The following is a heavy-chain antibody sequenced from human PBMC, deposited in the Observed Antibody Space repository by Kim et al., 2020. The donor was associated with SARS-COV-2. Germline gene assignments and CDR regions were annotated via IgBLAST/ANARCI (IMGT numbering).Heavy chain of an antibody. CDR3: AKDTSRYSSSWYDY. V-gene: IGHV3-43*01. D-gene: IGHD6-13*01. CDR1: GFTFDDYT. CDR2: ISWDGGST. J-gene: IGHJ4*02. Sequence: GGSLRLSCAASGFTFDDYTMHWVRQAPGKGLEWVSLISWDGGSTYYADSVKGRFTISRDNSKNSLYLQMNSLRTEDTALYYCAKDTSRYSSSWYDYWGQGTLVTVSS.